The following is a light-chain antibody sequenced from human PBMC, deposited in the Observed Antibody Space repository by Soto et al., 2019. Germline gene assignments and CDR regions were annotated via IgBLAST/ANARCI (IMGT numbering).Light chain of an antibody. CDR2: EVT. CDR1: NSDIGNYNI. CDR3: CSYAGSNVFV. J-gene: IGLJ1*01. Sequence: QSALTQPASVSGSPGQSITISCTGSNSDIGNYNIVSWYQQHPHKAPQLNIYEVTKRPSGDSNRFSGSKSGNTASLTSSGLQAQDEGDYLCCSYAGSNVFVFGTGTKVTVL. V-gene: IGLV2-23*02.